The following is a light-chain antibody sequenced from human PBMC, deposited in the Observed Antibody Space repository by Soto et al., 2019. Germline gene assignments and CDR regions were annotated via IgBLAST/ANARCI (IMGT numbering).Light chain of an antibody. CDR3: QQYDTAWT. J-gene: IGKJ1*01. Sequence: DIQMTHSASILHESVGERVYITCRASQSISTWLAWYQQKPGKAPKLLIYTASSLESGVPSRFSGSGSGTEFTLTISSLQPDDFATYYCQQYDTAWTFGQGTKVDI. CDR1: QSISTW. CDR2: TAS. V-gene: IGKV1-5*03.